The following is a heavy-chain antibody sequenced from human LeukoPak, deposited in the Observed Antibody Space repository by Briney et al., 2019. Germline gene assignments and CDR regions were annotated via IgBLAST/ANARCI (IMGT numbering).Heavy chain of an antibody. J-gene: IGHJ6*03. CDR2: ISWDGGST. CDR3: AKDYSSSWSPYYYMDV. CDR1: GFTFSTYG. V-gene: IGHV3-43D*03. Sequence: PGGSLRLSCAASGFTFSTYGMHWVRQAPGKGLEWVSLISWDGGSTYYADSVKGRFTISRDNSKNSLYLQMNSLRAEDTALYYCAKDYSSSWSPYYYMDVWGKGTTVTVSS. D-gene: IGHD6-13*01.